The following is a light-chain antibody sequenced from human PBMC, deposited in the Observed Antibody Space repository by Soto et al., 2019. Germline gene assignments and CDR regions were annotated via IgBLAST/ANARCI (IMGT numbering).Light chain of an antibody. Sequence: QSALNQPPSASGSPGQSVTISCTGTSSDIGGYNYVSWYQQHPGKAPKLMIYEVSRRPSGVPDRFSGSTSGNTASLTVSGLQAEDEADYYCSSYAGSNTYVVFGGGTKVTVL. CDR2: EVS. V-gene: IGLV2-8*01. J-gene: IGLJ2*01. CDR3: SSYAGSNTYVV. CDR1: SSDIGGYNY.